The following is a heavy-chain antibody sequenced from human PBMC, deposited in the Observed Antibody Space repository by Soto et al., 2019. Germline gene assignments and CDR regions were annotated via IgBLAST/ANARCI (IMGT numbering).Heavy chain of an antibody. CDR1: GFSLSTSGVG. J-gene: IGHJ6*02. D-gene: IGHD3-16*02. CDR2: IYWNDDK. CDR3: ARYRVSGYHYYGLDV. V-gene: IGHV2-5*01. Sequence: SGPTLVNPTQTLTLTCTFSGFSLSTSGVGVGWIRQPPGKAPEWLALIYWNDDKRYSPSLKSRLTITKDTSKNQVALTMTNMDPVETATYYCARYRVSGYHYYGLDVWGQGTTVTVSS.